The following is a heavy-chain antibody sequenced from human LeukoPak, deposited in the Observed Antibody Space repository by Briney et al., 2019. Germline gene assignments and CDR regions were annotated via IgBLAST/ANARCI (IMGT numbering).Heavy chain of an antibody. CDR2: IYYSGST. CDR1: GGSIGSYY. Sequence: SVTLSLTCTVSGGSIGSYYWSWIRQPPGKGLEWIGYIYYSGSTNYNPSLKSRVTISVDTSKNQFSLKLSSVTAADAAVYYCARATRFLEFYFDYWGQGTLVTVSS. J-gene: IGHJ4*02. V-gene: IGHV4-59*01. CDR3: ARATRFLEFYFDY. D-gene: IGHD3-3*01.